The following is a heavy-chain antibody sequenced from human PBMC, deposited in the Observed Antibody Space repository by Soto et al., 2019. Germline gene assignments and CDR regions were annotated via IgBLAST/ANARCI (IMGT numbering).Heavy chain of an antibody. Sequence: QVQLVESGGGVVQAGGSLRLSCAASGFSFSSFGMHWVRQAPGRGLEWVAVISYDGSNKYYADSVKGRFTISRDNSKNXXXLHMNSLRAEDTAVYYCAKDRMYYFDSGSPDYWGQGTLVTVSS. V-gene: IGHV3-30*18. CDR3: AKDRMYYFDSGSPDY. CDR2: ISYDGSNK. CDR1: GFSFSSFG. D-gene: IGHD3-10*01. J-gene: IGHJ4*02.